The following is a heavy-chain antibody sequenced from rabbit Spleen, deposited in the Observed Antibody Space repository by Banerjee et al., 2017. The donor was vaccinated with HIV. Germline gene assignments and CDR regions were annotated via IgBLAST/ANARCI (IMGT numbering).Heavy chain of an antibody. D-gene: IGHD1-1*01. CDR3: ARDTSSSFSSYGMDL. J-gene: IGHJ6*01. Sequence: QEQLVESGGGLVKPEGSLKLSCTASGFSFSNKAVMCWVRQAPGKGLEWVACAYAGSSGSTYSATWAKGRFTISKTSSTTVTLQMTSLTAADTATYFCARDTSSSFSSYGMDLWGPGTLVTVS. V-gene: IGHV1S45*01. CDR2: AYAGSSGST. CDR1: GFSFSNKAV.